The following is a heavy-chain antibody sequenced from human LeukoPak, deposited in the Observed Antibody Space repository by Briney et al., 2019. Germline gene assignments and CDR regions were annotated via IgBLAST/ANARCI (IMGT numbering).Heavy chain of an antibody. V-gene: IGHV3-7*01. CDR3: ARGAAMIVVVMAEYFQH. J-gene: IGHJ1*01. CDR1: GFTFSSYW. Sequence: GGSLRLXCAASGFTFSSYWMSWVRQAPGKGLEWVANIKQDGSEKYYVDSVKGRFTISRDNAKNSLYLQMNSLRAEDTAVYYCARGAAMIVVVMAEYFQHWGQGTLVTVSS. CDR2: IKQDGSEK. D-gene: IGHD3-22*01.